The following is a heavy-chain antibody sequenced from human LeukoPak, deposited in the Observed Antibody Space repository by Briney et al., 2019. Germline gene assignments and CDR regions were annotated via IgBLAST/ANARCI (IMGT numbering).Heavy chain of an antibody. Sequence: PSETLSLTCAVYGGSFSGYYWSWIRQPPGKGLEWIGEINHSGSTNYNPSLKSRVTISVDTSKNQFPLKLSSVTAADTAVYYCARGYYDFWSGYYSRSYYYYYMDVWGKGTTVTVSS. CDR1: GGSFSGYY. CDR3: ARGYYDFWSGYYSRSYYYYYMDV. CDR2: INHSGST. D-gene: IGHD3-3*01. J-gene: IGHJ6*03. V-gene: IGHV4-34*01.